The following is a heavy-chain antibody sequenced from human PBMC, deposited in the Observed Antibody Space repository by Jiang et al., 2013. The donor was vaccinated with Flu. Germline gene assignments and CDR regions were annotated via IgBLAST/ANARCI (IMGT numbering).Heavy chain of an antibody. CDR2: TYYRSKWYN. Sequence: CAISGDSVSSNSAAWNWIRQSPSRGLEWLGRTYYRSKWYNDYAVSVKSRITINPDTSKNQFSLQLNSVTPEDTAVYYCARDSDTVGTEAVAGFFDYWGQGTLVTVSS. D-gene: IGHD6-19*01. CDR1: GDSVSSNSAA. J-gene: IGHJ4*02. V-gene: IGHV6-1*01. CDR3: ARDSDTVGTEAVAGFFDY.